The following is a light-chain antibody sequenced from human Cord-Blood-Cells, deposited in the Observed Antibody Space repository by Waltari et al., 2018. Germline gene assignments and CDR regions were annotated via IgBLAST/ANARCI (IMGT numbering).Light chain of an antibody. J-gene: IGKJ4*01. CDR3: QQLNSYPLT. CDR2: AAS. V-gene: IGKV1-9*01. CDR1: QGISSY. Sequence: IQLPQSPSFPSASVGHRVTITCRASQGISSYLAWYQQKPGKAPKLLIYAASTLQSGVPSRFSGSGSGTEFTLTISSLQPEDFATYYCQQLNSYPLTFGGGTKVEIK.